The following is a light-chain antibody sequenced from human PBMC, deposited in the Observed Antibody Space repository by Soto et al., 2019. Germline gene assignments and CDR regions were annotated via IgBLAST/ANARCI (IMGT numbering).Light chain of an antibody. CDR3: QTWGTVV. CDR1: SGHSSYA. J-gene: IGLJ2*01. CDR2: LNSDGSH. Sequence: QSVLTQSTSASASLGASVKLTCTLSSGHSSYAIAWHQQQPEKGPRYLMKLNSDGSHSKGDGIPDRFSGSSSGAERYLTISSLQSEDEADYYCQTWGTVVFGGGTKLTVL. V-gene: IGLV4-69*01.